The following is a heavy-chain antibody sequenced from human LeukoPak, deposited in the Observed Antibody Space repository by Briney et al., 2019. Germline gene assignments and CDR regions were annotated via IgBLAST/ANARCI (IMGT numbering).Heavy chain of an antibody. CDR1: GFTFDDYA. V-gene: IGHV3-9*03. D-gene: IGHD3-10*01. CDR3: AKSKYLGGSYDY. J-gene: IGHJ4*02. CDR2: ISWNSDII. Sequence: GGSLRLSCAASGFTFDDYAMHWVRQAPGKGLEWVSGISWNSDIIGYADSVKGRFTISRDNAKNSLYLQMNSLRAEDMALYYCAKSKYLGGSYDYWGQGTLVTVSS.